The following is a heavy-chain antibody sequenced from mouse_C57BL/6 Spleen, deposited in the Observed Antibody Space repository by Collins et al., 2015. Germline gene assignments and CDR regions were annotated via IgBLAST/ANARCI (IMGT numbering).Heavy chain of an antibody. CDR2: ISSGGST. CDR3: ARREFASSPFDY. J-gene: IGHJ2*01. D-gene: IGHD1-1*01. CDR1: GFTFSSYA. Sequence: EVKLVESGGGLVKPGGSLKLSCAASGFTFSSYAMSWVRQTPEKRLEWVASISSGGSTYYPDSVKGRFTISRDNARNILYLQMSSLRSEDTAMYYCARREFASSPFDYWGQGTTLTVSS. V-gene: IGHV5-6-5*01.